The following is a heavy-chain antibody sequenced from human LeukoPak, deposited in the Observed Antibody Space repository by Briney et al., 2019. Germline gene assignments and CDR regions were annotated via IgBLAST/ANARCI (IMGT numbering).Heavy chain of an antibody. CDR1: GYTFTSYD. Sequence: ASVKVSCKASGYTFTSYDINWVRQATGQGLEWMGWMNPNSGNTGYAQKFQGRVTMTRNTSISTAYMELSSLRAEDTAVYYCAKSSGWNYYYYYMDVWGKGTTVIASS. CDR2: MNPNSGNT. J-gene: IGHJ6*03. D-gene: IGHD6-19*01. V-gene: IGHV1-8*01. CDR3: AKSSGWNYYYYYMDV.